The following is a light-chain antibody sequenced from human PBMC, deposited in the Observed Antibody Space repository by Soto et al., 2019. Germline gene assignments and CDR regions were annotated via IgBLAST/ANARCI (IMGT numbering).Light chain of an antibody. V-gene: IGLV2-14*01. CDR1: SSDVGGYKY. CDR2: EVS. J-gene: IGLJ1*01. Sequence: QSALTQPASVSGSPGQSITISCTGTSSDVGGYKYVSWYQQHPGKAPKLMTYEVSNRPSGVSNRFSGSKSGNMASLTISGLQAEDEADYYCSSYTSSSPCVFGTGTKVTVL. CDR3: SSYTSSSPCV.